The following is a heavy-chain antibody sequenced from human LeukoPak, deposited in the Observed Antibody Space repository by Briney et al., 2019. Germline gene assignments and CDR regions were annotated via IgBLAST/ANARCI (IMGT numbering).Heavy chain of an antibody. D-gene: IGHD6-19*01. Sequence: SETLSLTCTVSGGSISSYYWTWIRQPPGKGLEWIGYIYYTGNTNYNPSLKSRVTISVDTSKNQSSLKLSSVTAADTAVYYCARASYSSGWLPFDYWGQGTLVTVSS. CDR2: IYYTGNT. V-gene: IGHV4-59*01. J-gene: IGHJ4*02. CDR3: ARASYSSGWLPFDY. CDR1: GGSISSYY.